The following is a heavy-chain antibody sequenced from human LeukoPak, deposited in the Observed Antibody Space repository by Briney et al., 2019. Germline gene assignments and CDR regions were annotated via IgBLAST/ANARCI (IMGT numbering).Heavy chain of an antibody. V-gene: IGHV3-74*01. D-gene: IGHD5-12*01. Sequence: GGSPRLSCAASGFIFSSYWMHWVRQAPGKGLVWVSRINSDGSNTRYVDSVKGRFTISRDNAKNTLYLQMNSLRAEDTAVYYCAREVGTLDYWGQGTLVTVSS. CDR2: INSDGSNT. CDR3: AREVGTLDY. CDR1: GFIFSSYW. J-gene: IGHJ4*02.